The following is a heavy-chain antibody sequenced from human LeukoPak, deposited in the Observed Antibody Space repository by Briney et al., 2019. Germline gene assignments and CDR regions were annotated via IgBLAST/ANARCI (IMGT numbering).Heavy chain of an antibody. Sequence: GGSLRLSGVAFAFTFISSAMNWVRQAPGRGLGGVAVISFDESHEYYSDSVKGRFTISRDNSRNTVYLHMDSLRAEDTAVYYCARAAGVRNWFDPWGQRTLVTVSS. V-gene: IGHV3-30*14. CDR2: ISFDESHE. CDR1: AFTFISSA. CDR3: ARAAGVRNWFDP. J-gene: IGHJ5*02.